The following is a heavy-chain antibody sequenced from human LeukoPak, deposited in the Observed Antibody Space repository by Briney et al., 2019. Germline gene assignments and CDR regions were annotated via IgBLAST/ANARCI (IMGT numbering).Heavy chain of an antibody. Sequence: PSETLSLTCAVNGGSFSGDFWSWIRQSLGKGLEWIGEINHGGSTTYNPSLQSRVTMSVDTSTNQISLEMTSVTAADTAVYYCARREITMVDYWGQGTLVTVSS. D-gene: IGHD3-10*01. CDR1: GGSFSGDF. CDR3: ARREITMVDY. CDR2: INHGGST. J-gene: IGHJ4*02. V-gene: IGHV4-34*01.